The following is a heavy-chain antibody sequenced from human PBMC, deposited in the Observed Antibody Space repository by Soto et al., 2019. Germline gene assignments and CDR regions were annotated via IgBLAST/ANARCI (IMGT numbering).Heavy chain of an antibody. J-gene: IGHJ6*02. Sequence: RLSRAASGFTISSYAMSWVRQAPGKGLEWVSAISGSGGSTYYADSVKGRFTISRDNSKNTLYLQMNSLRAEDTAVYYCAKSGQNYYDSSGYYALDYYGMDVWGQGTTVTVS. V-gene: IGHV3-23*01. CDR1: GFTISSYA. CDR3: AKSGQNYYDSSGYYALDYYGMDV. D-gene: IGHD3-22*01. CDR2: ISGSGGST.